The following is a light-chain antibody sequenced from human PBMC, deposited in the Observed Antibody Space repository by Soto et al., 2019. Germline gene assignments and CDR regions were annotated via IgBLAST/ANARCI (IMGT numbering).Light chain of an antibody. V-gene: IGLV4-69*02. CDR3: QTWGTGIRV. J-gene: IGLJ3*02. CDR1: SGHSTYA. Sequence: QPVLTQSPSASASLGASVKLTCTLSSGHSTYAIAWHQQQPGKGPRYLMKINSDGSHNKGDGIPDRFSGSRSGAERSLIISSLQSEDEADYYCQTWGTGIRVFGRGTKLTVL. CDR2: INSDGSH.